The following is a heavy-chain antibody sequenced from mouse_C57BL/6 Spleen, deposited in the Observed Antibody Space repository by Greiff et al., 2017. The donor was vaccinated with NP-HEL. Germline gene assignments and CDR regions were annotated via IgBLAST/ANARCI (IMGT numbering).Heavy chain of an antibody. CDR2: IYPGNSDT. J-gene: IGHJ3*01. CDR1: GYTFTSYW. V-gene: IGHV1-5*01. CDR3: TRSIYYDYDWFAY. Sequence: EVQLQESGTVLARPGASVKMSCKTSGYTFTSYWMHWVKQRPGQGLEWIGAIYPGNSDTSYNQKFKGKAKLTAVTSASTAYMELSSLTNEDSAVYYCTRSIYYDYDWFAYWGQGTLVTVSA. D-gene: IGHD2-4*01.